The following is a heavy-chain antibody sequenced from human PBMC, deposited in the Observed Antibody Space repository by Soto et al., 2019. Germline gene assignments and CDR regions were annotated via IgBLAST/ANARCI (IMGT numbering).Heavy chain of an antibody. J-gene: IGHJ5*01. Sequence: ASVKVSCKASGYTFTSYYVHWMRQAPGQGLEWMGIINPSGGSTSYAQKFQGRVTMTRDTSTSTVYMELSSLRSEDTAVYYCAREEQQLPKEGWFDSWGQGTQVTAPQ. CDR1: GYTFTSYY. CDR3: AREEQQLPKEGWFDS. V-gene: IGHV1-46*03. D-gene: IGHD6-13*01. CDR2: INPSGGST.